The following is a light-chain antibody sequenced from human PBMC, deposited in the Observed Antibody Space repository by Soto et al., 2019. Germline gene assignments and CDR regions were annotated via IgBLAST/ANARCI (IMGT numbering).Light chain of an antibody. V-gene: IGLV2-14*01. CDR3: SSSTSSSTVV. Sequence: QSALTQPASVSGSHGQSITISCTGTSSDVGGYNYVSWYQQHPCKAPKLMIYDVSNRPSGVSNRFSGSKSGNTASLTISGPQSEDEADYYCSSSTSSSTVVFGGGTKLTVL. J-gene: IGLJ2*01. CDR2: DVS. CDR1: SSDVGGYNY.